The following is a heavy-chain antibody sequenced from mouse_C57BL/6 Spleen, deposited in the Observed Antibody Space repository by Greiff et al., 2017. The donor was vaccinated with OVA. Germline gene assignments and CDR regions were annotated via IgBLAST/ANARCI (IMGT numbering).Heavy chain of an antibody. D-gene: IGHD1-2*01. J-gene: IGHJ2*01. CDR2: IDPSDSYT. Sequence: QVQLQQPGAELVMPGASVKLSCKASGYTFTSYWMHWVKQRPGQGLEWIGEIDPSDSYTNYNQKFKGKSTLTVDKSSSTAYMQLSSLTSEDAAVYYCARSLLRYFDYWGQGTTLTVSS. CDR1: GYTFTSYW. V-gene: IGHV1-69*01. CDR3: ARSLLRYFDY.